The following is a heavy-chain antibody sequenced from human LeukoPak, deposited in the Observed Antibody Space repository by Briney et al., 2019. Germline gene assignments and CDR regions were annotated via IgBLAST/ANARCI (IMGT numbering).Heavy chain of an antibody. CDR1: GGTFSSYA. Sequence: ASVKVSCKASGGTFSSYAISWVRQAPGQGLEWMGGIIPIFGTANYAQKFQGRVTITADKSTSTAYMELSSLRSEDTAVYYCASCSSGSCYANFDYWGQGTLVTVSS. V-gene: IGHV1-69*06. CDR2: IIPIFGTA. D-gene: IGHD2-15*01. CDR3: ASCSSGSCYANFDY. J-gene: IGHJ4*02.